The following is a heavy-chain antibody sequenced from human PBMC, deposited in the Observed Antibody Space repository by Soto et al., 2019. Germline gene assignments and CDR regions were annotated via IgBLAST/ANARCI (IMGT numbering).Heavy chain of an antibody. D-gene: IGHD3-3*01. CDR1: GFTFSSYA. Sequence: EVQMLESGGGLVQPGGSLRLSCAASGFTFSSYAMSWVRQAPGKGLEWVSAISGSGGSTYYADSVKGRFTISRDNSKNTLYLQMNSLRAEDTAVYYCAKDVEYYDFWSGLRLNWFDPWGQGTLVTVSS. V-gene: IGHV3-23*01. J-gene: IGHJ5*02. CDR3: AKDVEYYDFWSGLRLNWFDP. CDR2: ISGSGGST.